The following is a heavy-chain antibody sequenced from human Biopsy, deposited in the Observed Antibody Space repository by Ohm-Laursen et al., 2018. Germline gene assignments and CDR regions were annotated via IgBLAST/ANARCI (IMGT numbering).Heavy chain of an antibody. CDR2: LSGSGGTT. D-gene: IGHD2-15*01. V-gene: IGHV3-23*01. CDR1: GFTLSDG. J-gene: IGHJ4*02. CDR3: AKTFHGSSFLYDY. Sequence: SLRLSCAASGFTLSDGMTWVRQAPGKGLEWVSVLSGSGGTTYYADSVKGRFTISRDNSKNTLYPQMNSLTAEDTAVYYCAKTFHGSSFLYDYWGQGTLVTVSS.